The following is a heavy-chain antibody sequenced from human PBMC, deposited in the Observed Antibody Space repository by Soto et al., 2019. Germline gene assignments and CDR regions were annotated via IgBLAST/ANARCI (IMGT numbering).Heavy chain of an antibody. J-gene: IGHJ6*03. CDR2: MSYDGSNK. CDR1: GFSFSSYD. Sequence: QVRLVESGGGVVQPGRSLRLSCVGSGFSFSSYDMNWVRQAPGTGLEWVALMSYDGSNKYYGDSVRGRVTISRDNSKNTLYLQMDHLRPEDTAIYYCAKDLKPGSRWSLGGVEHCMDVWGRGTTVSVSS. V-gene: IGHV3-30*18. D-gene: IGHD3-16*01. CDR3: AKDLKPGSRWSLGGVEHCMDV.